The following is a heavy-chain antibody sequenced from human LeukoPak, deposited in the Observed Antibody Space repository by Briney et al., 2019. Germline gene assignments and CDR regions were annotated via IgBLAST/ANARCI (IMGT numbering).Heavy chain of an antibody. CDR2: VSGSGSNI. CDR3: AKPTGSSLWFGGHFDY. D-gene: IGHD3-10*01. V-gene: IGHV3-48*01. Sequence: GGSLRLSCAASGFSFSTYTMNWVRQAPGKGLEWISYVSGSGSNIYYADSVKGRFTISRDNSKNTLYLQMNSLRAEDTAVYYCAKPTGSSLWFGGHFDYWGQGTLVTVSS. CDR1: GFSFSTYT. J-gene: IGHJ4*02.